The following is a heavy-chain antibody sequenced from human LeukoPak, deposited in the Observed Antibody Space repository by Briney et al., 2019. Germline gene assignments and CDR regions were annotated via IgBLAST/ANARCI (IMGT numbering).Heavy chain of an antibody. D-gene: IGHD3-22*01. Sequence: GGSLRLSCAASGFTFSSYSMNWVRQAPGKGLEWVSSISSSSSYIYYADSVKGRFTISRDNAKNSLYLQMNSLRAEGTAVYYCARVIEVGYYDSSGYMDYWGQGTLVTVSS. CDR1: GFTFSSYS. V-gene: IGHV3-21*01. CDR2: ISSSSSYI. J-gene: IGHJ4*02. CDR3: ARVIEVGYYDSSGYMDY.